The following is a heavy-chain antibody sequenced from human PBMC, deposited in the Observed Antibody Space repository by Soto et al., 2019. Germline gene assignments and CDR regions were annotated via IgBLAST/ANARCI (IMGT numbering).Heavy chain of an antibody. CDR3: ARQVYDSSGYWDYYYYGMDV. D-gene: IGHD3-22*01. J-gene: IGHJ6*02. CDR2: IYPGDSDT. V-gene: IGHV5-51*01. Sequence: PGESLKISCKGSGYSFTSYWIGWVRQMPGKCLEWMWIIYPGDSDTRYSPSFQGQVTISADKSISTAYLQWSSLKASDTAMYYCARQVYDSSGYWDYYYYGMDVWGQGTTVTVSS. CDR1: GYSFTSYW.